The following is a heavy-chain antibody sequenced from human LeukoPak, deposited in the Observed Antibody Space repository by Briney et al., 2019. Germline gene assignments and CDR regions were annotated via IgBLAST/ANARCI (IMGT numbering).Heavy chain of an antibody. V-gene: IGHV4-59*01. CDR2: IYYSGST. Sequence: SETLSLTCTVSGGSISSYYWSWIRQPPGKGLEWIGYIYYSGSTNYNPSLKSRVTISVDTSKNQFSLKLSSVTAADTAVYYCARAPQNNWLDPWGQGTLVTVSS. CDR1: GGSISSYY. CDR3: ARAPQNNWLDP. J-gene: IGHJ5*02.